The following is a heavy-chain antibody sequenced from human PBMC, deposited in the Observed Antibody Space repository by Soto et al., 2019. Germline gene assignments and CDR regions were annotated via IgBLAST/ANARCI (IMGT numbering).Heavy chain of an antibody. CDR2: INPSGGST. J-gene: IGHJ6*02. Sequence: GASVKVSCKASGYTFTSYYMHWVRQAPGQGLEWMGIINPSGGSTSYAQKFQGRVTMTRDTSTSTVYMELSSLRSEDTAVYYCARWGGSSGYYYYGMDVWGQGTTVTVSS. CDR3: ARWGGSSGYYYYGMDV. V-gene: IGHV1-46*01. D-gene: IGHD6-6*01. CDR1: GYTFTSYY.